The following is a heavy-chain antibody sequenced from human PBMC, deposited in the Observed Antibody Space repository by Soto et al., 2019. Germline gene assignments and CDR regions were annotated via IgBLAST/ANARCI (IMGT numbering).Heavy chain of an antibody. V-gene: IGHV3-30-3*01. CDR1: GFIFSGYA. Sequence: QVPLVESGGGVVQPGRSLRLSCAASGFIFSGYAMHWVRQAPGKGLEWVAVISYDGNTQYYADSVRGRFTVSRDNSNNMLYVQMDNLRDDDTAMYYCAKETNAYEINYWGQGTLVTVSS. D-gene: IGHD3-9*01. CDR2: ISYDGNTQ. J-gene: IGHJ4*02. CDR3: AKETNAYEINY.